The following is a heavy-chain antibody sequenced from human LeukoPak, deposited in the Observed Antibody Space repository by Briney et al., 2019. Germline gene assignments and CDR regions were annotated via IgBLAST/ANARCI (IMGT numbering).Heavy chain of an antibody. J-gene: IGHJ5*02. Sequence: SETLSLTCTVSGGSISSYYWSWIRQPAGKGLEWIGRIYTSGSTNYNPSLKSRVTMSVDTSKNRFSLKLSSVTAADTAVYYCARDLRGSTSWRFDPWGQGTLVTVSS. CDR3: ARDLRGSTSWRFDP. D-gene: IGHD2-2*01. CDR1: GGSISSYY. CDR2: IYTSGST. V-gene: IGHV4-4*07.